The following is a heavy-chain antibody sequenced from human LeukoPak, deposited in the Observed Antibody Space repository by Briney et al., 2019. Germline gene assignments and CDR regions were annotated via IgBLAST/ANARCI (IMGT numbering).Heavy chain of an antibody. CDR3: ANARWYLDY. Sequence: PGVSLRLSCAASGITFSNYAMSWVRQAPGKGLEWVSGISDSGDGTYYADSVKGRFTISIDNSKNTLYLQMNSLRAEDTAVYYCANARWYLDYWGQGTLVTVSS. V-gene: IGHV3-23*01. CDR1: GITFSNYA. D-gene: IGHD4-23*01. J-gene: IGHJ4*02. CDR2: ISDSGDGT.